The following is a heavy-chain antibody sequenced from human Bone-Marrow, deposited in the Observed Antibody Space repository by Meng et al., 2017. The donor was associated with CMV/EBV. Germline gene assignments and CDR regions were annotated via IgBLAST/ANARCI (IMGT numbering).Heavy chain of an antibody. CDR3: ARDPSYYDFWSGYYADY. J-gene: IGHJ4*02. CDR1: GFTFSSYW. V-gene: IGHV3-74*01. D-gene: IGHD3-3*01. Sequence: LSLTCAASGFTFSSYWMHWVRQAPGKGLVWVSRINSDGSSTSYADSVKGRFTISRDNAKNTLYLQMNSLRAEDTAVYYCARDPSYYDFWSGYYADYWGQGTLVTVSS. CDR2: INSDGSST.